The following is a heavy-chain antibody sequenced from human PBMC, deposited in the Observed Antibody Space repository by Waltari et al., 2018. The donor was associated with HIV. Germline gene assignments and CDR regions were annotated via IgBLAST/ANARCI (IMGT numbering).Heavy chain of an antibody. V-gene: IGHV4-38-2*01. Sequence: QVQLQESGPGLVKPSETLSLTCAVSGYSISGGFYWAWIWQPPGEGLVWIGNVYPSGATTYNPSLESRVSISLDSSANKFSLKLTSVTAADTAVYYCARYGSGTSFEYWGQGARVTVSS. CDR2: VYPSGAT. D-gene: IGHD3-10*01. CDR1: GYSISGGFY. J-gene: IGHJ4*02. CDR3: ARYGSGTSFEY.